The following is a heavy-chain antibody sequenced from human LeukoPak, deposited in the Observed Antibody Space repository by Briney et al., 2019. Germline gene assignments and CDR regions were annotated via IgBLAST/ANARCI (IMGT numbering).Heavy chain of an antibody. Sequence: ASVKVSCKASGYTFTGYYMHWVRQAPGQGLEWMGRINPNSGGTNYARKFQGRVTMSRDTSISTAYMELSRLRSDDTAVYYCARGPRSYYGSGSYTWFDPWGQGTLVTVSS. CDR3: ARGPRSYYGSGSYTWFDP. V-gene: IGHV1-2*06. J-gene: IGHJ5*02. D-gene: IGHD3-10*01. CDR1: GYTFTGYY. CDR2: INPNSGGT.